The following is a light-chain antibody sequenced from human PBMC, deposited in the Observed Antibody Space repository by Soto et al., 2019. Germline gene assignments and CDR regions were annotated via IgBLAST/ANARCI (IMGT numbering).Light chain of an antibody. J-gene: IGLJ2*01. CDR3: SSYAGSNNFRV. CDR1: SSDVGDYNY. V-gene: IGLV2-8*01. CDR2: EVT. Sequence: QSALTQPPSASGSPGQSVTISCTGTSSDVGDYNYVSWYQQHPGKVPKLMIYEVTKRPSGVPDRFSGSKSGNTASLTVSGLRAEDEADYYCSSYAGSNNFRVFGGGTELTVL.